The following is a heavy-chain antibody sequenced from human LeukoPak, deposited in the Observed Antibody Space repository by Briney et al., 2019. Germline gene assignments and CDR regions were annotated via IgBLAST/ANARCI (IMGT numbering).Heavy chain of an antibody. CDR1: GYSFSSYY. J-gene: IGHJ4*02. CDR3: AREVTIGVGATDY. Sequence: ASVKVSCKASGYSFSSYYMHWVRQAPGQGLEWMGIINPSGDGTSYAQKFQGRVTMTGDTSTSTVYMEVSSLRSEDTAVYYCAREVTIGVGATDYWGQGTLVTVSS. D-gene: IGHD1-26*01. CDR2: INPSGDGT. V-gene: IGHV1-46*01.